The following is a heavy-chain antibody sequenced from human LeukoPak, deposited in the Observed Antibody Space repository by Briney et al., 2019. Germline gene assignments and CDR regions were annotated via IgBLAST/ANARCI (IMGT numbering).Heavy chain of an antibody. CDR1: GGSISIYY. V-gene: IGHV4-59*01. D-gene: IGHD4-23*01. CDR3: AREAPFFGYGGNYDYFDY. J-gene: IGHJ4*02. CDR2: IYYSGST. Sequence: SETLSLTCAVSGGSISIYYWSWIRQPPGKGLEWIGYIYYSGSTNYNPSLKSRVTISVDTSKNQFSLKLSSVTAADTAVYYCAREAPFFGYGGNYDYFDYWGQGTLVTVSS.